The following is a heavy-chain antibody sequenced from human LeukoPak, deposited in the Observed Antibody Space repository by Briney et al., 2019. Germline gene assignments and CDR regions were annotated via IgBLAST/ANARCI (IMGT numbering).Heavy chain of an antibody. Sequence: GGSLRLSCAASGFTFSSYAMSWVRQAPGKGLEWVSAISGSVISTYYADSVKGRFTISRDNSKNTLHLQMNSLRAEDTAVYYCAKGFYVSDPEGYWGQGTLVTVSS. CDR1: GFTFSSYA. J-gene: IGHJ4*02. D-gene: IGHD3-16*01. CDR2: ISGSVIST. V-gene: IGHV3-23*01. CDR3: AKGFYVSDPEGY.